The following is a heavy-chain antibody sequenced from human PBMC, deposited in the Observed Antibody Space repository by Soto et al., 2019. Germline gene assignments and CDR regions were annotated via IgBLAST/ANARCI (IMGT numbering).Heavy chain of an antibody. Sequence: QTLTLPWAISGDGVASKSGAWNLIRQSPSRGFESLGSTYYSAKWYDDYAVFEKSRITIIPDTAKNHFVLHLNSVAPEDTAMYFCARISTGHWDVLGYYYYGIDVWGQGTTVTAP. D-gene: IGHD3-9*01. CDR1: GDGVASKSGA. J-gene: IGHJ6*02. CDR3: ARISTGHWDVLGYYYYGIDV. V-gene: IGHV6-1*01. CDR2: TYYSAKWYD.